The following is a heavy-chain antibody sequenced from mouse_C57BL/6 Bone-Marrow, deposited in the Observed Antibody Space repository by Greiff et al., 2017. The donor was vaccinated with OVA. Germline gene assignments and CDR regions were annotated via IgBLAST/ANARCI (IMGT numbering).Heavy chain of an antibody. J-gene: IGHJ2*01. V-gene: IGHV5-4*01. CDR2: ISDGGSYT. D-gene: IGHD2-2*01. CDR3: ARVPYGYDGTFDY. Sequence: VQLKESGGGLVKPGGSLKLSCAASGFTFSSYAMSWVRQTPEKRLEWVATISDGGSYTYYPDNVKGRFTISRDNAKNNLYLQMSHLKSEDTAMYYGARVPYGYDGTFDYWGQGTTLTVSA. CDR1: GFTFSSYA.